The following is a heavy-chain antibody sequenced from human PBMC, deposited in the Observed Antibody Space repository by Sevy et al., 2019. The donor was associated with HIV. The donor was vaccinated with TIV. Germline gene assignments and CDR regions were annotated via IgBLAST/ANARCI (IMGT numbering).Heavy chain of an antibody. Sequence: GESLKISCKGSGYSFTSYWISWVRQMPGKGLEWMGRIEPSDSYTDYSPSFQGHVTISADKSISTAYLQWSTLKASDTAIYYCARHTPTTSFDPWGQGTLVTVSS. J-gene: IGHJ5*02. CDR1: GYSFTSYW. D-gene: IGHD4-17*01. CDR3: ARHTPTTSFDP. V-gene: IGHV5-10-1*01. CDR2: IEPSDSYT.